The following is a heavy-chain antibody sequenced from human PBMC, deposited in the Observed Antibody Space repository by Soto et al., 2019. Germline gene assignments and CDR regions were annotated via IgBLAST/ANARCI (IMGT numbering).Heavy chain of an antibody. J-gene: IGHJ4*02. D-gene: IGHD2-15*01. V-gene: IGHV1-3*01. CDR3: ARGPGGPDAPGDY. CDR1: GYTFTNYA. Sequence: QVQLVQSGAEVKKPGASVKVSCKASGYTFTNYAMHWVRQAPGQRLEWMGWINAGNGNTKYSQKFQGRATITRDTSANTAYMDLSSLRSEDTAVYYCARGPGGPDAPGDYWGQGTLVTVSS. CDR2: INAGNGNT.